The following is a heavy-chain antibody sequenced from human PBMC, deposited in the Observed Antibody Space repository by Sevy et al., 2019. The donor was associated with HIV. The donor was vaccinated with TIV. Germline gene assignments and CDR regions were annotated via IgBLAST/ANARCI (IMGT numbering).Heavy chain of an antibody. J-gene: IGHJ3*02. V-gene: IGHV1-2*02. CDR2: INPNSGGT. D-gene: IGHD3-10*01. CDR3: ATDREAYYYGSGSYYRAFDI. CDR1: GYTFTGYY. Sequence: ASVNVSCKASGYTFTGYYMHWVRQAPGQGLEWMGWINPNSGGTNYSQKFQGRVTMTRDTSISTAYMELSRLRSDDTAVYYCATDREAYYYGSGSYYRAFDIWGQGTMVTVSS.